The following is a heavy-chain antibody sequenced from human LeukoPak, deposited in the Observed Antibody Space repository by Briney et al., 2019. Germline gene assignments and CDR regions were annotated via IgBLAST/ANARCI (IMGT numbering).Heavy chain of an antibody. Sequence: GSLRLSCSASGFTFSTYTMTWVRQAPGKGLEWVSSISGNSDFRSYADSIRGRFTISRDYAKKSLFLQMNSLRVEDTAVYYCARRDLRGIVYWGQGILVTVSS. V-gene: IGHV3-21*01. J-gene: IGHJ4*02. CDR3: ARRDLRGIVY. CDR1: GFTFSTYT. D-gene: IGHD3-16*01. CDR2: ISGNSDFR.